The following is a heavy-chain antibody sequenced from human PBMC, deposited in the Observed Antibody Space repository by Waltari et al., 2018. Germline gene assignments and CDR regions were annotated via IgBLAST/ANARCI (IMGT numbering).Heavy chain of an antibody. CDR1: GFTFTNHA. J-gene: IGHJ4*02. CDR3: ARGRFLEWLFLDF. Sequence: QVELVESGGGVVQPGRSLRLSCEASGFTFTNHAMHWVRQAPGKGLEWLASIAYDGKTDFYADSVKGRFTISRDNAKVTLHLQMNRLKTEDTAIYFCARGRFLEWLFLDFWGQGALVTVSS. D-gene: IGHD3-3*01. CDR2: IAYDGKTD. V-gene: IGHV3-30*03.